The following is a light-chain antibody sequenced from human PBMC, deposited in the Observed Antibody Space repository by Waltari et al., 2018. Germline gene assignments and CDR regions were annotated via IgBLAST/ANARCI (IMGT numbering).Light chain of an antibody. CDR3: QQYIAYPLT. CDR2: SAS. Sequence: VGDRVTITCRASQNINKWLAWYQQKPGKAPNHLIYSASTLESGVPSRFSGSGFGTEFTLTISSLQPDDFATYYCQQYIAYPLTFGAGTNVKI. V-gene: IGKV1-5*03. CDR1: QNINKW. J-gene: IGKJ4*01.